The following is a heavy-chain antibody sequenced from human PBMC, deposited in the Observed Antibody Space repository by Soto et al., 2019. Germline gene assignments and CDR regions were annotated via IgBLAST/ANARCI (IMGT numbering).Heavy chain of an antibody. D-gene: IGHD3-10*01. J-gene: IGHJ5*02. CDR2: INPNSGGT. V-gene: IGHV1-2*04. Sequence: ASVNVSCKASGYTFTVYYMHWVRQALGQGLEWMGWINPNSGGTNYAQKFQGWVTMTRDTSISTAYMELSRLRSDDTAVYYCARNYGSGSYHWFDPWGQGTLVTVSS. CDR3: ARNYGSGSYHWFDP. CDR1: GYTFTVYY.